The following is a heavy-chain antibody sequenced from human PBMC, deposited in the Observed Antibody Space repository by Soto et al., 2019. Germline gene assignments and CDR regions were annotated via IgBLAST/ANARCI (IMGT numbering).Heavy chain of an antibody. CDR2: VSPKSGNT. J-gene: IGHJ1*01. CDR3: ARGRTVSSIGPLLV. D-gene: IGHD1-1*01. CDR1: GYNFFDYG. V-gene: IGHV1-18*01. Sequence: QIQLVQSGAEVKKPGASVKVSCKASGYNFFDYGVSWVRQAPGQSLERMGWVSPKSGNTDYARKVQSRVTMTTDTYTRTAYMELRGLRSDDTAVYYCARGRTVSSIGPLLVWGQGTLVSVSS.